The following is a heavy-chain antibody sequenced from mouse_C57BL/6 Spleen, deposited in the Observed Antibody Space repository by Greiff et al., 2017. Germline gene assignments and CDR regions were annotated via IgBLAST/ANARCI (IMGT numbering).Heavy chain of an antibody. Sequence: VQLQQSGPVLVKPGASVKMSCKASGYTFTDYYMNWVKQSHGKSLEWIGVINPYNGGTSYNQKFKGKATLTVDKSSSTAYMELDSLTSEDSAVYYCARGDYGNSLYYYAMDYWGQGTSVTVSS. J-gene: IGHJ4*01. CDR1: GYTFTDYY. CDR3: ARGDYGNSLYYYAMDY. D-gene: IGHD1-1*01. CDR2: INPYNGGT. V-gene: IGHV1-19*01.